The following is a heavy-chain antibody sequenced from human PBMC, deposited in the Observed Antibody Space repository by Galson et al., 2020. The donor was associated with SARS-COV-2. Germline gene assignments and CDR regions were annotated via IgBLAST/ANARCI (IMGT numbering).Heavy chain of an antibody. CDR1: GYTVTGYY. J-gene: IGHJ6*02. D-gene: IGHD2-2*01. Sequence: ASVKLSCKASGYTVTGYYMHWLRQAPGQGREWMGWINPNSGGPNYAQKFQLRVTMTRDTSISTAYMELSRLRSDDTAVYYCARGMYSSTKTYYYYYYGMDVWGQGTTVTVSS. CDR2: INPNSGGP. CDR3: ARGMYSSTKTYYYYYYGMDV. V-gene: IGHV1-2*02.